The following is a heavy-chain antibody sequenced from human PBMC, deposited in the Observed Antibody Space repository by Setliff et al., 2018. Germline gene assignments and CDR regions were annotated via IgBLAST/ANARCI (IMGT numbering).Heavy chain of an antibody. V-gene: IGHV3-7*03. J-gene: IGHJ5*02. CDR1: GFTFSSYW. CDR3: ARDPNGDYVGAFDP. CDR2: TKEDGSEK. D-gene: IGHD4-17*01. Sequence: PGGSLRLSCAASGFTFSSYWMAWARQAPGKGLEWVANTKEDGSEKYYVDSVKGRFTISRDSSKNTLYLQMNSLRAEDTASYYCARDPNGDYVGAFDPWGQGILVTVSS.